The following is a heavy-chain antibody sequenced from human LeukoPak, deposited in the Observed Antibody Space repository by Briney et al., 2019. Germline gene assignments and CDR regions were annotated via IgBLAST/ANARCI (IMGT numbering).Heavy chain of an antibody. CDR3: AKDYYYDSSGYYYGDAFDI. V-gene: IGHV3-23*01. CDR2: ISGSGGTT. Sequence: PGGSLRLSCAASGFTFSAYAMAWVRQAPGKGLEWVPTISGSGGTTYSADSVKGRFTISRDNSKNILYLQVNSLRAGDTAVYYCAKDYYYDSSGYYYGDAFDIWGQGTMVTVSS. D-gene: IGHD3-22*01. J-gene: IGHJ3*02. CDR1: GFTFSAYA.